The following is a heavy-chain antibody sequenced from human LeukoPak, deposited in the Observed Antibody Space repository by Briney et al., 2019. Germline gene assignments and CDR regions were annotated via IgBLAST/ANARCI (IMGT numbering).Heavy chain of an antibody. CDR2: IHYSGST. J-gene: IGHJ5*02. V-gene: IGHV4-39*07. CDR1: GGSISSSSSSYY. Sequence: SETLSLTCTVSGGSISSSSSSYYWGWIRQSPGKGLECIGTIHYSGSTYYNPSLKSRVTISVDTSKNQFSLKLTSVTAADTAVYYCAREKLVRLGLYWFDPWGQGTLVTVSS. D-gene: IGHD6-13*01. CDR3: AREKLVRLGLYWFDP.